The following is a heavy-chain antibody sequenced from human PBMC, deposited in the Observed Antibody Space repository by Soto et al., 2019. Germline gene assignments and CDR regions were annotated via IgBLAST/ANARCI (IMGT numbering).Heavy chain of an antibody. J-gene: IGHJ4*02. V-gene: IGHV4-30-4*01. D-gene: IGHD6-25*01. Sequence: SETLSLTCTVSGGSISSADEYWGWIRQHPGKGLEWIGYIYYGGSTYYNPSLRSRLTISVDRSRDQFSLKLSSVTAADTAVYYCAREYRSGSFRFDSWGQGTLVTVSS. CDR3: AREYRSGSFRFDS. CDR2: IYYGGST. CDR1: GGSISSADEY.